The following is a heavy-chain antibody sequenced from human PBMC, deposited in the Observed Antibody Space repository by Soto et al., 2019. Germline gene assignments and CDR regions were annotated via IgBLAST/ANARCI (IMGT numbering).Heavy chain of an antibody. Sequence: PGGSLRLSCIASGFTFGDYAMSWFRQAPGKGLEWVGFIRSKPYGATTEYAASVKGRFTISRDDSKSIAYLQMNSLKTEDTAVYFCTRTYYDFWSGYFPLDYWGQGTLVTVSS. J-gene: IGHJ4*02. V-gene: IGHV3-49*03. CDR2: IRSKPYGATT. D-gene: IGHD3-3*01. CDR3: TRTYYDFWSGYFPLDY. CDR1: GFTFGDYA.